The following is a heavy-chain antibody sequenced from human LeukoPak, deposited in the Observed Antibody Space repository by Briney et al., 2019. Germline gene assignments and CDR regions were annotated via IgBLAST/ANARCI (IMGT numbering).Heavy chain of an antibody. V-gene: IGHV4-34*01. CDR2: INHSGST. CDR1: GGSSSGYY. J-gene: IGHJ4*02. Sequence: SETLSLTCAVYGGSSSGYYWSWIRQPPGKGLEWIGEINHSGSTNYNPSLKSRVTISVDTSKNQFSLKLSSVTAADTAVYYCARGDYYYDSSGPDGTFDYWGQGTLVTVSS. CDR3: ARGDYYYDSSGPDGTFDY. D-gene: IGHD3-22*01.